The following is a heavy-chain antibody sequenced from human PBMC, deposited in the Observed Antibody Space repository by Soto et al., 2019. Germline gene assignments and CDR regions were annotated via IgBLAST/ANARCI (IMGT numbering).Heavy chain of an antibody. V-gene: IGHV3-23*01. CDR2: ISGSGGST. CDR3: AKVKTYYYDSSGYPYFDY. D-gene: IGHD3-22*01. J-gene: IGHJ4*02. Sequence: GGSLRLSCAASGFTFSSYAMSWVRQAPGKGLEWVSAISGSGGSTYYADSVKGRLTISRDNSKNTLYLQMNSLRAEDTAVYYCAKVKTYYYDSSGYPYFDYWGQGTLVTVSS. CDR1: GFTFSSYA.